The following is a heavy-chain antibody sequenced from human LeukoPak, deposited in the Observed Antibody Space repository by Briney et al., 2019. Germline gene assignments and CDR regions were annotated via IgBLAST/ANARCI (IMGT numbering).Heavy chain of an antibody. D-gene: IGHD5-12*01. CDR2: IHYSGST. J-gene: IGHJ4*02. V-gene: IGHV4-39*07. CDR3: ARGGWVRLGFDY. CDR1: GGSISSSGYY. Sequence: SETLSLTCTVSGGSISSSGYYWAWIRQPPGKGLEWIGSIHYSGSTYYNPSLQSRVTISVDTSKNQFSLKLSSVTAADTAVYYCARGGWVRLGFDYWGQGILVTVSS.